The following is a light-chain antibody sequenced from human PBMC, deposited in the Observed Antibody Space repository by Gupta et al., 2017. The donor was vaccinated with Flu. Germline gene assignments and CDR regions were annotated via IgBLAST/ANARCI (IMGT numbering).Light chain of an antibody. CDR1: KSLVYSDGNTY. CDR3: KQGKRWPYT. V-gene: IGKV2-30*01. J-gene: IGKJ2*01. CDR2: KVS. Sequence: VTLGQPAAISCRSSKSLVYSDGNTYLNWFRQRPGQSPRRLIYKVSKRESGVPDRFSGSGSDTDFTLEISRVEAEDFGVYYCKQGKRWPYTFGQGTKVDIK.